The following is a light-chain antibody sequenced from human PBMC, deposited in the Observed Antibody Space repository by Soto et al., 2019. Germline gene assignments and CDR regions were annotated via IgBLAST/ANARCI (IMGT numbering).Light chain of an antibody. CDR2: YDN. CDR3: AAWDDSRNGRV. J-gene: IGLJ1*01. Sequence: QSVLTQPPSASGTPGQRVTISCSGSNSNIGSNTVNWYQQLPGTAPKLLIYYDNLRPSGVPDRISGSKSGTSASLAISGLQSDDEDDYYCAAWDDSRNGRVFGTGTKVTVL. V-gene: IGLV1-44*01. CDR1: NSNIGSNT.